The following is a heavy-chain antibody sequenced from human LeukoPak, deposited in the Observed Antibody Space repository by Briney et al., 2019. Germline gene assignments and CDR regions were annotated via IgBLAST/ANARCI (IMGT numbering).Heavy chain of an antibody. V-gene: IGHV3-23*01. Sequence: QTGGSLRLSCAASGFIFSTYSMSWVRQAPGKGLEWVSVITGSGGNTYYADSVKGRFTISRDNSKNTLYLQMNSLRAEDTAVYYCAREELRDYGDTYGMDVWGQGTTVTVSS. CDR3: AREELRDYGDTYGMDV. CDR2: ITGSGGNT. D-gene: IGHD4-17*01. J-gene: IGHJ6*02. CDR1: GFIFSTYS.